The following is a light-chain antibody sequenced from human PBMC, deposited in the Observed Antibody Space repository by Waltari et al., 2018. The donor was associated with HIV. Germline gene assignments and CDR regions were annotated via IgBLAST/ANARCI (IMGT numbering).Light chain of an antibody. Sequence: SYELTQPPSVSVSPGQTASITCSGDKLGDKYACWYQQKPGQSPVLVIYQDSTRPSGIPERFSGSNSGNTATLTNSGTQAMDEADYYCQAWDSSSVVFGGGTKLTVL. V-gene: IGLV3-1*01. CDR2: QDS. CDR3: QAWDSSSVV. J-gene: IGLJ2*01. CDR1: KLGDKY.